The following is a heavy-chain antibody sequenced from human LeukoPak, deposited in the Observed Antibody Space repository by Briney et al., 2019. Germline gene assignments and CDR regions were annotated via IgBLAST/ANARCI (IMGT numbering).Heavy chain of an antibody. CDR1: GFTFRYYS. V-gene: IGHV3-21*01. J-gene: IGHJ4*02. Sequence: GGSLRLSCAGSGFTFRYYSMTWVRQAPGKGLEWVSSISTKSDYIHYADSVKGRFTISRDNANNSVYLQMNSLTAEDTAVYYCARVGGEYVVSDYWGQGTLVAVSS. CDR3: ARVGGEYVVSDY. CDR2: ISTKSDYI. D-gene: IGHD3-16*01.